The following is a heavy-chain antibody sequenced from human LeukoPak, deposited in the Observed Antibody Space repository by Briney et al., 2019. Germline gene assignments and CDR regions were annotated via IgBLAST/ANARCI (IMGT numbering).Heavy chain of an antibody. CDR1: GFTFSRYW. CDR2: ISSDGSTT. CDR3: AELGITMIGGV. J-gene: IGHJ6*04. Sequence: PGGSLRLSCAASGFTFSRYWMHWLRQAPGKELVWVSHISSDGSTTKYADSVKGRFTISRDNAKNSLYLQMNSLRAEDTAVYYCAELGITMIGGVWSKGTTVTISS. D-gene: IGHD3-10*02. V-gene: IGHV3-74*01.